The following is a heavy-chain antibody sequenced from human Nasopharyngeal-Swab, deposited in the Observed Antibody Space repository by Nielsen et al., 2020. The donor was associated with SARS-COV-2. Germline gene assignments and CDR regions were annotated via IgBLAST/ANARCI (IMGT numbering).Heavy chain of an antibody. CDR1: GFTFSSYG. CDR2: ISSSSSTM. Sequence: GESLKISCAAFGFTFSSYGMNWVRQAPGKGLEWVSYISSSSSTMYYADSVKGRFTISRDNAENSLCLQMNSLRDEDTAVYYCARAPPESYAFDIWGQGTMVTVS. J-gene: IGHJ3*02. V-gene: IGHV3-48*02. CDR3: ARAPPESYAFDI.